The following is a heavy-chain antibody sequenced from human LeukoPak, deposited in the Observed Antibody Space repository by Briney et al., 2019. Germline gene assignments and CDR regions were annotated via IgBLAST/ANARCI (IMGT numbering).Heavy chain of an antibody. V-gene: IGHV4-38-2*02. CDR1: VYSISNGYY. CDR3: ARSYSGSFLY. CDR2: VYYGGNT. D-gene: IGHD1-26*01. Sequence: SETLSLTCTVSVYSISNGYYWGWIRQPPGKGLEFIGSVYYGGNTYYKASLKSRVTISLDTSKNQFSLRLSSVTAADTAVYYCARSYSGSFLYWGQGSLVTVSS. J-gene: IGHJ1*01.